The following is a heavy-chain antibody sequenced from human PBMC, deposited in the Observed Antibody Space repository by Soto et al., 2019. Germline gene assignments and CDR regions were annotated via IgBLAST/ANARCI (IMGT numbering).Heavy chain of an antibody. Sequence: QVTLKEAGPVLVNPTETLTLTCAVSGFSLNTGRMGVTWIRQPPGKALEWLAHIFSSDEKSYSTSLMTRITISKDTSQSQVVLTMTNVDPLDTATYYCARIVVEWSGYHFDVWGQGALVTVSA. CDR1: GFSLNTGRMG. CDR2: IFSSDEK. D-gene: IGHD3-3*01. V-gene: IGHV2-26*01. J-gene: IGHJ5*02. CDR3: ARIVVEWSGYHFDV.